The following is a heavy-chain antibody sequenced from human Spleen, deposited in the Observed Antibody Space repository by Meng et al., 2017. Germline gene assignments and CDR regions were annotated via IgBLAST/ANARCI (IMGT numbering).Heavy chain of an antibody. CDR2: IYYSGTT. J-gene: IGHJ5*02. CDR3: ARDGVGYGSGTNKWFDP. V-gene: IGHV4-31*03. D-gene: IGHD3-10*01. CDR1: RASISTVGYY. Sequence: LQVTGPALVNPSQTLPLTCTVSRASISTVGYYCNWIRHHPGKGLEWIGYIYYSGTTYYNPSLKSRVTMSVETSKNQFSLKLSSVTAADTAVYFCARDGVGYGSGTNKWFDPWGQGTLVTVSS.